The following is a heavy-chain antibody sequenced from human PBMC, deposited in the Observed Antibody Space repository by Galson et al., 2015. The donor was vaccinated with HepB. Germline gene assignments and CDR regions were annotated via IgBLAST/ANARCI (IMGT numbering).Heavy chain of an antibody. V-gene: IGHV3-7*01. J-gene: IGHJ6*03. CDR3: ARLVDDYYYMDV. Sequence: SLRLSCADSGFTFSSYWMSWVRQAPGKGLEWVANIKQDGSEKYYVDSVKGRFTVSGDNTKNLLHLQMDSLRVEDTAVYYCARLVDDYYYMDVWGKGTTVTVS. D-gene: IGHD2-15*01. CDR2: IKQDGSEK. CDR1: GFTFSSYW.